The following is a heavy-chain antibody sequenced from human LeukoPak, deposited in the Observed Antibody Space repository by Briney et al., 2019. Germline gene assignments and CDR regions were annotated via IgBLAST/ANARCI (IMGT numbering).Heavy chain of an antibody. J-gene: IGHJ4*02. CDR3: ARGGGVFAARLIDY. CDR1: GFTFSSYA. Sequence: PGGSLRLSCAASGFTFSSYAMSWVRQAPGKGLEWVSAISGSGGSTYYADSVKGRFTISRDNSKNTLYLQMNSLRAEDTAVYYCARGGGVFAARLIDYWGQGTLVTVSS. CDR2: ISGSGGST. D-gene: IGHD6-6*01. V-gene: IGHV3-23*01.